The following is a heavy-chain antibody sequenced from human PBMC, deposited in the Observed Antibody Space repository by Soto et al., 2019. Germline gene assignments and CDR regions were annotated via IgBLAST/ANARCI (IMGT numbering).Heavy chain of an antibody. V-gene: IGHV4-59*01. J-gene: IGHJ4*02. CDR1: GGSISSYY. CDR2: IYYSGST. Sequence: SETLSLTCTVSGGSISSYYWSWIRQPPGKGLEWIGYIYYSGSTNYNPSLKSRVTISVDTSKNQFSLKLSSVTAADTAVYYCARECGADYGDSCAHGFDYWGQGTLVTVSS. D-gene: IGHD4-17*01. CDR3: ARECGADYGDSCAHGFDY.